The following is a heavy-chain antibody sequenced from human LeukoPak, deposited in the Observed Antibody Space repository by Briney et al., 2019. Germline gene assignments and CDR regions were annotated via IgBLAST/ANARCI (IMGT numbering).Heavy chain of an antibody. J-gene: IGHJ5*02. Sequence: ASVKVSCKASGYTFTSYDINWVRQATGQGLEWMGWMNPNSGNTGYAQRFQGRVTLTSNTSISTAYMELGSLRSEDTAVYCCARGGASAAARRFDPWGQGTLVTVSS. CDR2: MNPNSGNT. D-gene: IGHD6-13*01. CDR1: GYTFTSYD. V-gene: IGHV1-8*01. CDR3: ARGGASAAARRFDP.